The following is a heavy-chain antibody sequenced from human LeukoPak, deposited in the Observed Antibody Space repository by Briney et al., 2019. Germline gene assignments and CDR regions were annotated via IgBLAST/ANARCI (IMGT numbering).Heavy chain of an antibody. Sequence: SETLSLTCAVYGGSFSGYYWGWIRQPPGKGLEWIGEINHSGSTNYNPSLKSRVTISVDTSKNQFSLKLSSVTAADTAVYYCARFDYYDSSGYRVGYFDYWGQGTLATVSS. CDR3: ARFDYYDSSGYRVGYFDY. CDR2: INHSGST. D-gene: IGHD3-22*01. V-gene: IGHV4-34*01. J-gene: IGHJ4*02. CDR1: GGSFSGYY.